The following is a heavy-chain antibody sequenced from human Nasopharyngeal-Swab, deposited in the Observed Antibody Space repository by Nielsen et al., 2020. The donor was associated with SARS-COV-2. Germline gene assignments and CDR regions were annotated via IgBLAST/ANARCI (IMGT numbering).Heavy chain of an antibody. D-gene: IGHD3-3*01. CDR3: AGSFLEWLLMGMDAFDI. Sequence: WIRQPPGKGLEWVAVISYDGSNKDYADSVKGRFTISRDNSKNTLYLQMNSLRAEDTAVYYCAGSFLEWLLMGMDAFDIWGQGTMGTVSS. V-gene: IGHV3-30-3*01. J-gene: IGHJ3*02. CDR2: ISYDGSNK.